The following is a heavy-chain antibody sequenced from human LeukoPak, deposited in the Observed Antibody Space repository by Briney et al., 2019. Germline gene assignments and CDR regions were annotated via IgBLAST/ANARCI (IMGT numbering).Heavy chain of an antibody. D-gene: IGHD1-14*01. CDR3: ARVWPRITYFDY. CDR1: GFTFSSYS. Sequence: PGGSLRLSCAASGFTFSSYSMNWVRQAPGKGLEWVSSISGSSSYIYYADSVTGRFTLSRDNAKNSLYLQMNSLRAEDTAVYYCARVWPRITYFDYWGQGTLVTVSS. V-gene: IGHV3-21*01. J-gene: IGHJ4*02. CDR2: ISGSSSYI.